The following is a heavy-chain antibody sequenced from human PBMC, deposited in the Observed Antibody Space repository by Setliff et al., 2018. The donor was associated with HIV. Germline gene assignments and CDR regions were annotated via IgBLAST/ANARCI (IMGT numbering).Heavy chain of an antibody. V-gene: IGHV1-69*10. CDR2: IIPILGMS. J-gene: IGHJ6*02. CDR1: GGTFSIYA. D-gene: IGHD2-2*01. CDR3: ARGGVCTSTSCGGNYYYGMDV. Sequence: SLKVSCKASGGTFSIYAISWVRQAPGQGLEWMGGIIPILGMSIYAQKFQGRVTITADESTSTAYMELSSLRSDDTAVYYCARGGVCTSTSCGGNYYYGMDVWGQGTTVTVSS.